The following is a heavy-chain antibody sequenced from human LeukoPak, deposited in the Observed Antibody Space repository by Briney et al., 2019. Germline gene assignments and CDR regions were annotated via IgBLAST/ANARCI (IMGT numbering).Heavy chain of an antibody. J-gene: IGHJ4*02. CDR1: GGSIRSYY. Sequence: SETLSLTCTVSGGSIRSYYWSWIRQPAGKGLEWIGRIYTSGSTNYNPSLKSRVTMSVDTSKNQFSLKLSSVTAADTAVYYCARAPPGIAAAGLGFDYWGQGTLVTVSS. V-gene: IGHV4-4*07. D-gene: IGHD6-13*01. CDR3: ARAPPGIAAAGLGFDY. CDR2: IYTSGST.